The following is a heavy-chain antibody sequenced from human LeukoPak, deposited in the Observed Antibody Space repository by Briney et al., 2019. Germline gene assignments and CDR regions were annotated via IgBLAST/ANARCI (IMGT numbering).Heavy chain of an antibody. V-gene: IGHV3-74*01. CDR2: INGDGRNI. CDR3: TRDLMDYDLSTGLHHYYMDV. D-gene: IGHD3-9*01. Sequence: GGSLRLSCVASGFTFSSYWMHWVRQDPRKGLVWVSRINGDGRNIDYADSVRGRFTISRDNAKNTLYLQMNTLRVEDTAVYYCTRDLMDYDLSTGLHHYYMDVWGQGTTVTVSS. J-gene: IGHJ6*02. CDR1: GFTFSSYW.